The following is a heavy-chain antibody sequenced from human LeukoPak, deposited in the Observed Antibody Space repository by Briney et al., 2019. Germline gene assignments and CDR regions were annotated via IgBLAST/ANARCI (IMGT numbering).Heavy chain of an antibody. V-gene: IGHV1-69*02. Sequence: ASVKVSCKASGYTFTSYYMHWVRQAPGQGLEWMGRIIPILGIANYAQKFQGRVTITADKSTSTAYMELSSLRSEDTAVYYCAITRAAQYYYGSGSMTFDPWGQGTLVTVSS. CDR3: AITRAAQYYYGSGSMTFDP. J-gene: IGHJ5*02. CDR2: IIPILGIA. CDR1: GYTFTSYY. D-gene: IGHD3-10*01.